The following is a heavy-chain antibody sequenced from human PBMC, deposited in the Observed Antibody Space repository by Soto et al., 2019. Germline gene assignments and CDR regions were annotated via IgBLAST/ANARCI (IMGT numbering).Heavy chain of an antibody. CDR2: TYYRSKWYN. V-gene: IGHV6-1*01. J-gene: IGHJ4*02. Sequence: PSQTLSLTCDISGDSVSSNSAAWNWIRQSPSRGLEWLGRTYYRSKWYNEYALSVKSRITINPDTSKNQFSLQLRSVTPEDTAVYYCARGQWVDFDQWGRGTLVTVSS. D-gene: IGHD6-19*01. CDR1: GDSVSSNSAA. CDR3: ARGQWVDFDQ.